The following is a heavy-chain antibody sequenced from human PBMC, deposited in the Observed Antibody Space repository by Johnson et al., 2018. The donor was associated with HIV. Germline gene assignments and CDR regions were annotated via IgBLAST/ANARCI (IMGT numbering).Heavy chain of an antibody. CDR1: GFTFSDYG. Sequence: QVQLVESGGGVVQPGGSLRLSCAASGFTFSDYGMHWVRQAPGKGLEWVAFIRYDGGYKYYADSVKGRFTISRDSSKNTLYLQMNSQRAEDTAVYYCARDLNHGDTGGGAFDIWGQGTMVTVSS. CDR3: ARDLNHGDTGGGAFDI. D-gene: IGHD1-14*01. CDR2: IRYDGGYK. V-gene: IGHV3-30*02. J-gene: IGHJ3*02.